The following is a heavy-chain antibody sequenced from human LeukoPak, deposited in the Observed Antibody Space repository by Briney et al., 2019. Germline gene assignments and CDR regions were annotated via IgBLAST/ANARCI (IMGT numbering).Heavy chain of an antibody. CDR3: ARGAPTTRIGAGRFDY. Sequence: ASETVSCTAFGYSLTNYYVHWVRQAPGQGLEWMGEINPSGGSTSYAQKFQGRITVTRDTYTNTVYMDLSSLRSEDTATYYCARGAPTTRIGAGRFDYWGQGSLLTVAS. CDR2: INPSGGST. CDR1: GYSLTNYY. J-gene: IGHJ4*02. V-gene: IGHV1-46*01. D-gene: IGHD5-12*01.